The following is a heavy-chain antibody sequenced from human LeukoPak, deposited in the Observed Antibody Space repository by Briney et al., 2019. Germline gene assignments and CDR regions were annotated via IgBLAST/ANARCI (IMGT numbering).Heavy chain of an antibody. J-gene: IGHJ4*02. D-gene: IGHD3-22*01. V-gene: IGHV4-59*04. CDR2: IYYSGST. CDR1: GGSISSYY. CDR3: ARLAGYFYDSSGYPKPSSLIDF. Sequence: SETLSLTCTVSGGSISSYYWSWIRQPPGKGLECIGTIYYSGSTYYSPSLKSRVTISVDTSKNQFSLKLSSVTAADTAMYYCARLAGYFYDSSGYPKPSSLIDFWGQGTLVTVSS.